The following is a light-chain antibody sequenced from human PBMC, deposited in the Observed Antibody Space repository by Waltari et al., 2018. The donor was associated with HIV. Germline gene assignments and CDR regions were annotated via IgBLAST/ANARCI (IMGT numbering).Light chain of an antibody. Sequence: DIVLTQAPGALSVSPGERVTLSSRASEGVPNNCLAWFQQKPGQAPRLDLRAGARRASDIPDRFSGSGSGRDFTLTITSMEPEDFAVYFCHQYGTSPFTFGPGTRVDAK. V-gene: IGKV3-20*01. CDR2: AGA. J-gene: IGKJ3*01. CDR3: HQYGTSPFT. CDR1: EGVPNNC.